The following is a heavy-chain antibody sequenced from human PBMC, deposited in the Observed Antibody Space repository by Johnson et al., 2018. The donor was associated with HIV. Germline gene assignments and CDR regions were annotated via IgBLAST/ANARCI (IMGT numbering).Heavy chain of an antibody. CDR2: ISWNSGSI. D-gene: IGHD6-19*01. Sequence: VQLVESGGGVVRPGGSLRLSCAASGFTFDDYAMHWVRQAPGKGLEWVSGISWNSGSIGYADSVKGRFTISRDNAKNSLYLQMNSLRAEDTAVYYCASGENSGWSRVWGQGTMVNVSS. V-gene: IGHV3-9*01. CDR3: ASGENSGWSRV. CDR1: GFTFDDYA. J-gene: IGHJ3*01.